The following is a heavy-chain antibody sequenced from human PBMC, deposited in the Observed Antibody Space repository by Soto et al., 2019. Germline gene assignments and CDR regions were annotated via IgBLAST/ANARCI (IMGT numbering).Heavy chain of an antibody. Sequence: ASVKVSCKASGYTFTSYYMLWVRQAPGQGLEWMGIINPSGGSTSYAQKFQGRVTMTRDTSTSTVYMELSSLRSEDTAVYYCARDRDYYDSSTRRFDPWGQGTLVTVSS. CDR2: INPSGGST. CDR1: GYTFTSYY. D-gene: IGHD3-22*01. J-gene: IGHJ5*02. CDR3: ARDRDYYDSSTRRFDP. V-gene: IGHV1-46*01.